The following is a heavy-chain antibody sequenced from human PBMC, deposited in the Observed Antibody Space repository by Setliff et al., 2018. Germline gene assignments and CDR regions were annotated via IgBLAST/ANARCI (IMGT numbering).Heavy chain of an antibody. CDR2: IIGSGGSS. CDR1: GFTFSSYG. V-gene: IGHV3-23*01. D-gene: IGHD1-26*01. CDR3: AREGALGTDS. Sequence: LRLSCAVSGFTFSSYGMSWVRQAPGKGLEWVSAIIGSGGSSYYADSVKGRFTISRDNAKNSLFLQMNSLRAEDTAVYYCAREGALGTDSWGQGTLVTVSS. J-gene: IGHJ5*01.